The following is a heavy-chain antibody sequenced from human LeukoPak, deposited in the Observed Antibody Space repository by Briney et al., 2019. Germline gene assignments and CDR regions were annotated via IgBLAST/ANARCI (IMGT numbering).Heavy chain of an antibody. V-gene: IGHV3-23*01. CDR1: GFTFSNYA. J-gene: IGHJ4*02. D-gene: IGHD4-17*01. Sequence: PGGSLRLSCAASGFTFSNYAMTWVRQAPGKGLEWVSILSDSGVYTYYADSVKGRFTISRDNSNNMLYLQMNSLRAEDTAVYYCAKKAHYDAYVKYFDYWGQGTLVTVSS. CDR3: AKKAHYDAYVKYFDY. CDR2: LSDSGVYT.